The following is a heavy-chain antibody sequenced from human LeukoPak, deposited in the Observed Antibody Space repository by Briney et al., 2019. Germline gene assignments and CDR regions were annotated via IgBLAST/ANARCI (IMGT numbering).Heavy chain of an antibody. D-gene: IGHD1-26*01. V-gene: IGHV3-74*01. CDR2: IHGDGDNI. CDR1: GFPFSIYA. CDR3: ARAQVGVPTDL. Sequence: QPGGSLRLSCAASGFPFSIYAMYWVRQAPGKRLAWVARIHGDGDNISYADSVRGRFTISRDNAKDTLFLHMNSLRPEDTAVYYCARAQVGVPTDLWGQGTLVTVSS. J-gene: IGHJ5*02.